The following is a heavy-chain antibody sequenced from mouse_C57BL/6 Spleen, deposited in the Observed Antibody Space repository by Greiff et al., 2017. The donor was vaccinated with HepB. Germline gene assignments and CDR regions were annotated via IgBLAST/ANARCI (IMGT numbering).Heavy chain of an antibody. D-gene: IGHD4-1*01. CDR3: ARWGLGPDY. CDR2: IDPSDSYT. Sequence: QVQLQQPGAELVKPGASVKLSCKASGYTFTSYWMQWVKQRPGQGLEWIGEIDPSDSYTNYNQKFKGKATLTVDTSSSTAYMQLSSLTSEDSAVYYCARWGLGPDYWGQGTTLTVSS. J-gene: IGHJ2*01. CDR1: GYTFTSYW. V-gene: IGHV1-50*01.